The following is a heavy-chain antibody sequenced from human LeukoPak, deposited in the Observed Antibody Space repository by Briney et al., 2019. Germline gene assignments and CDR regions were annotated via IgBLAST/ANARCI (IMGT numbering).Heavy chain of an antibody. D-gene: IGHD2-15*01. V-gene: IGHV4-39*01. Sequence: SETLSLTCTVSGGSISSSSYCWGWIRQPPGKGLEWIGSTYYSGSTYYNPSLKSRVTISVDTSKNQFSLKLSSVTAADTAVYYCARGRYCSGGSCYVLRYYYYYGMDVWGQGTTVTVSS. J-gene: IGHJ6*02. CDR3: ARGRYCSGGSCYVLRYYYYYGMDV. CDR2: TYYSGST. CDR1: GGSISSSSYC.